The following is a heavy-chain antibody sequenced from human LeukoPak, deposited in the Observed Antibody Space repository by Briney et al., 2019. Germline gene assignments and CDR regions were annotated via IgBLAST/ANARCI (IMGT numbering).Heavy chain of an antibody. CDR3: AVGYQAGMDV. CDR1: GGSFSGYY. J-gene: IGHJ6*02. Sequence: KSSETLSLTCAVYGGSFSGYYWSWIRQPPGKGLEWTGEINHSGSTNYNPSLKSRVTISVDTSKNQFSLKLSSVTAADTAVYYCAVGYQAGMDVWGQGTTVTVSS. D-gene: IGHD5-12*01. CDR2: INHSGST. V-gene: IGHV4-34*01.